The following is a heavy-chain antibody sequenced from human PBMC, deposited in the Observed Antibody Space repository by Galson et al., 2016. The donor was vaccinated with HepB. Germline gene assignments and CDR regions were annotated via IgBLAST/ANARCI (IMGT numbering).Heavy chain of an antibody. J-gene: IGHJ4*02. CDR1: GESFSGYY. CDR2: INHGGST. Sequence: SETLSLTCTVYGESFSGYYWSWIRQPPGKGLGWIGEINHGGSTNYNPSPKSRVTISVDTSKNQFSLKLNAVTAADTAVYYCARGLFAQSWELHARFDYWGQGTLVTVSP. CDR3: ARGLFAQSWELHARFDY. D-gene: IGHD1-26*01. V-gene: IGHV4-34*01.